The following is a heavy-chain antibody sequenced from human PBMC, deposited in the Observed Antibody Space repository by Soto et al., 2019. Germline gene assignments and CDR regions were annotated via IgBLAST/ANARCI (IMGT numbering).Heavy chain of an antibody. CDR1: GFTFSIYA. D-gene: IGHD6-6*01. V-gene: IGHV3-23*01. Sequence: GGSLRLSCAASGFTFSIYAMTWVRQSPGKGPEWVSGLSSSGGTTHYADSVKGRFTISRDNSKNTLFLQMNSLRAEDTAVYYCAKLPRGSSPENDYWGQGTLVTVSS. J-gene: IGHJ4*02. CDR2: LSSSGGTT. CDR3: AKLPRGSSPENDY.